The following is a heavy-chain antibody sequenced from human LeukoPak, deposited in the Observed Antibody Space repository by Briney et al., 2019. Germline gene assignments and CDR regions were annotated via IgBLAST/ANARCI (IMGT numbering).Heavy chain of an antibody. CDR3: ARENRGTMIVVVDDAFDI. Sequence: GGSLRLSCAASGFTFSSYSMNWVRQAPGKGLEWVSSISSSSSYIYYADSVKGRFTISRDNAKNSLYLQMNSLRAEDTAVYYCARENRGTMIVVVDDAFDIWGQGTMVTVSS. D-gene: IGHD3-22*01. CDR1: GFTFSSYS. V-gene: IGHV3-21*01. CDR2: ISSSSSYI. J-gene: IGHJ3*02.